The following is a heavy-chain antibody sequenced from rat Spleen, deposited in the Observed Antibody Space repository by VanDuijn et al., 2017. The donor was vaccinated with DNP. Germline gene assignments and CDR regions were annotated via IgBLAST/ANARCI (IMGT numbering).Heavy chain of an antibody. J-gene: IGHJ2*01. CDR1: AYSITTNY. V-gene: IGHV3-1*01. CDR2: ISYSGST. Sequence: EVQLQESGPGLVKPSQSLSLTCSVTAYSITTNYWGWIRKFPGNKMEWVGHISYSGSTSYKPSLKSRIFITRDTSKNQFFLHLNSVTTEDTATDYCARWSDYFDYWGQGVMVTVSS. CDR3: ARWSDYFDY.